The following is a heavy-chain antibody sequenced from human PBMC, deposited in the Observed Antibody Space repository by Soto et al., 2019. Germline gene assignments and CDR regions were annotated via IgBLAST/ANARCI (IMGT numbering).Heavy chain of an antibody. CDR1: GFTFSSYW. V-gene: IGHV3-7*01. CDR3: ASLYYDFWSGYYYFDY. D-gene: IGHD3-3*01. CDR2: IKQDGSEK. Sequence: LRLSCAASGFTFSSYWMSWVRQAPGKGLEWVANIKQDGSEKYYVDSVKGRFTISRDNAKNSLYLQMNSLRAEDTAVYYCASLYYDFWSGYYYFDYWGQGTLVTVSS. J-gene: IGHJ4*02.